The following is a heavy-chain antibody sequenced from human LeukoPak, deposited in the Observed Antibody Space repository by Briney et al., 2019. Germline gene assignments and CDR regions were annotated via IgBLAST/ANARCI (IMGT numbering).Heavy chain of an antibody. CDR1: GYTFTGYY. D-gene: IGHD4-23*01. J-gene: IGHJ5*02. CDR3: ARNPIYGGNSGNWFDP. V-gene: IGHV1-2*02. Sequence: ASVKVSCKASGYTFTGYYMHWVRQAPGQGLEWMGRINPNSGGTNYAQKFQGRVTMTRDTSISTAYMELSRLRSDDTAVYYCARNPIYGGNSGNWFDPWGQGTLVTVSS. CDR2: INPNSGGT.